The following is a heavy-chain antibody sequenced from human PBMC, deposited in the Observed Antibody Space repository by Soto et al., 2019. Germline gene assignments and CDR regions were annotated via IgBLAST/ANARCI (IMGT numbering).Heavy chain of an antibody. CDR3: ARVIYGSGSYYQS. D-gene: IGHD3-10*01. Sequence: SETLSLTCTVSGGSISSYYWSWIRQPPGKGLEWIGYIYYSGSTNYNPSLKSRVTISVDTSKNQFSLKLSSVTAADTAVYYCARVIYGSGSYYQSWGQGTLVTVSS. CDR2: IYYSGST. V-gene: IGHV4-59*01. J-gene: IGHJ5*02. CDR1: GGSISSYY.